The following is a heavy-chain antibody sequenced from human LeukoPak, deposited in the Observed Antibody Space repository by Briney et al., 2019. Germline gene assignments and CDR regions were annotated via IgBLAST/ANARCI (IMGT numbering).Heavy chain of an antibody. D-gene: IGHD3-22*01. V-gene: IGHV4-39*01. CDR3: ARLHDSRGCDS. CDR2: IFYTGTT. Sequence: SETLSLTCTVSGGSLSSSSYYWGWIRQPPGKGLEWVASIFYTGTTYYNPSLKSRVTISVDTSKHQFSLKLNSVTAADTAVYYCARLHDSRGCDSWGQGTLVTVSS. J-gene: IGHJ5*01. CDR1: GGSLSSSSYY.